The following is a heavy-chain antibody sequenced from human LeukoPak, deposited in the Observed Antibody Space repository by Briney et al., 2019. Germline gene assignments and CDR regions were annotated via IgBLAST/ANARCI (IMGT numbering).Heavy chain of an antibody. CDR3: ARATSYYDSSGPPFDY. CDR2: VYYSGST. Sequence: PSETLSLTCTVSGGSINNYYWSWIRQPPGKGLEWIGYVYYSGSTNYHPSLKSRVTISVDTSKNQFSLKLSSVTAADTAVYYCARATSYYDSSGPPFDYWGQGTLVTVSS. J-gene: IGHJ4*02. CDR1: GGSINNYY. D-gene: IGHD3-22*01. V-gene: IGHV4-59*01.